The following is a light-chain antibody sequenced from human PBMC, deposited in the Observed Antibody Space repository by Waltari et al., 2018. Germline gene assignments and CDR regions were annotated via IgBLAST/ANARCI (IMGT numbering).Light chain of an antibody. CDR3: QQCNSTRT. Sequence: DIQMTQSPSSLSASVGDRVTITCRASQSIARYLNWYQQKPGKAPKLLIYAASSLESGVPARFSGSGSGTEFTLTISSLQPEDFAIYYCQQCNSTRTFGQGTKVEIK. CDR2: AAS. J-gene: IGKJ1*01. V-gene: IGKV1-39*01. CDR1: QSIARY.